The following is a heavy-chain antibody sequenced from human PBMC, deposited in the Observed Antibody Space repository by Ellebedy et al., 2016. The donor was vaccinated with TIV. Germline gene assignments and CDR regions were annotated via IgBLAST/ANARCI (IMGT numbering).Heavy chain of an antibody. D-gene: IGHD2-21*02. J-gene: IGHJ4*01. CDR1: GFPFSRHW. CDR2: INGDGGFT. CDR3: STLSDTGY. Sequence: GESLKIPCAASGFPFSRHWMHWIRPAPGKGLVWLSRINGDGGFTSHADFVKGRFTISRDHAKNTLYLQMNSLKAEDTAMYYCSTLSDTGYWGHGTLVTVSS. V-gene: IGHV3-74*01.